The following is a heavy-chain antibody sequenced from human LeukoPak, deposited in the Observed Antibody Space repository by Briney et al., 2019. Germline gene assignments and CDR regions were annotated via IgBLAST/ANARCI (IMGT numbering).Heavy chain of an antibody. Sequence: PGGSLRLSCAASGFTFSRYWMSWVRQAPGKGLEWVANIKKDGSEKYYVDSVKGRFTISRDNAKNSLFLQMNRLRAEDMAVYYCARDSTGYGYEEWSWGQGTLVTVSS. J-gene: IGHJ5*02. V-gene: IGHV3-7*01. CDR2: IKKDGSEK. D-gene: IGHD5-18*01. CDR1: GFTFSRYW. CDR3: ARDSTGYGYEEWS.